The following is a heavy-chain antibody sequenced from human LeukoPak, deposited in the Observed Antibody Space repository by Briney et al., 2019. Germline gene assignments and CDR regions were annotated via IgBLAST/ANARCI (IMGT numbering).Heavy chain of an antibody. CDR3: ARGRYYYGSGNDY. CDR1: GYTFTGYY. V-gene: IGHV1-2*02. J-gene: IGHJ4*02. D-gene: IGHD3-10*01. CDR2: INPNSGGT. Sequence: ASAKVSCKASGYTFTGYYMHWVRQAPGQGLEWMGWINPNSGGTNYAQKFQGRVTMTRDTSISTAYMELSRLRSDDTAVYYCARGRYYYGSGNDYWGQGTLVTVSS.